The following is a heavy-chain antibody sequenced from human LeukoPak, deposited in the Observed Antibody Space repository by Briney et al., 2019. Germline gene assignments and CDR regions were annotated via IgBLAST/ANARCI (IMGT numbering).Heavy chain of an antibody. D-gene: IGHD6-13*01. CDR2: IIPILGIA. CDR3: ARDIAAAGTYGY. Sequence: SVQVSCKASGGTFSSYAISWVRQAPGQGLEWMGRIIPILGIANYAQKFRGRVTITADKSTSTAYMELSSLRSEDTAVYYCARDIAAAGTYGYWGQGTLVTVSS. J-gene: IGHJ4*02. CDR1: GGTFSSYA. V-gene: IGHV1-69*04.